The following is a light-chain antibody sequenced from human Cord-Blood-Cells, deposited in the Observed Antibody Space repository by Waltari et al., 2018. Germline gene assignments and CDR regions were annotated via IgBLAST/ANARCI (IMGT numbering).Light chain of an antibody. V-gene: IGKV1-39*01. CDR2: AAS. J-gene: IGKJ2*01. CDR1: QSISSY. CDR3: QQSYSTPYT. Sequence: ASVGDRVTITCRASQSISSYLNWYQQKPGKAPKLLIYAASSLQSGVPSRFSGSGSGTDFTLTISSLQPEDFATYYCQQSYSTPYTFGQGTKLEIK.